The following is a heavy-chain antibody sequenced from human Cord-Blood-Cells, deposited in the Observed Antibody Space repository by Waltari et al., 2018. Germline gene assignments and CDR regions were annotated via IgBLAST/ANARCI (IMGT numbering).Heavy chain of an antibody. CDR3: ASFHYYYMDV. Sequence: QVQLQQWGAGLLKPSETLSLTCAVYGASFSGYYWSWIRQPPGKGLEWIGEINHSGSTNYNPSLKSRVTISVDTSKNQFSLKLSSVTAADTAVYYCASFHYYYMDVWGKGTTVTVSS. J-gene: IGHJ6*03. CDR2: INHSGST. V-gene: IGHV4-34*01. CDR1: GASFSGYY.